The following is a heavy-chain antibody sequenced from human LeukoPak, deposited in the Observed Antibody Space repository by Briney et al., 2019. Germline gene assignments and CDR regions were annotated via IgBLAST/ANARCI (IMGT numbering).Heavy chain of an antibody. J-gene: IGHJ4*02. V-gene: IGHV3-7*01. CDR1: GFTFSSYW. CDR3: ARGGLIDY. Sequence: GGSLRLSCGASGFTFSSYWMSWVREAPGKGLEWVANIKEDGSDKYYVDSVKGRFTISRDNAKNTLYLQMNSLRDEDTAVYYCARGGLIDYWGQGTLVTVSS. D-gene: IGHD5-12*01. CDR2: IKEDGSDK.